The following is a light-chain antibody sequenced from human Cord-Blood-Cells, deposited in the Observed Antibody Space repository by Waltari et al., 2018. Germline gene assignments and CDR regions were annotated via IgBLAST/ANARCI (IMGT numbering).Light chain of an antibody. J-gene: IGLJ3*02. CDR3: CSYAGSSTWV. CDR1: RRAVGRYNL. V-gene: IGLV2-23*01. CDR2: EGS. Sequence: QPALTPPPSVSGSPGQSIPIPSTGTRRAVGRYNLVPWYQQHPGKAPKLMIYEGSKRPSGVSNRFSGSKSGNTASLTISGLQAEDEADYYCCSYAGSSTWVFGGGTKLTVL.